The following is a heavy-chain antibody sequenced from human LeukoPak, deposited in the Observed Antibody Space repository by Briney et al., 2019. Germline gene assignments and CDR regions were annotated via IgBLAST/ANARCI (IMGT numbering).Heavy chain of an antibody. CDR2: IYYSGST. V-gene: IGHV4-39*01. CDR1: GGSISSSSYY. J-gene: IGHJ4*02. D-gene: IGHD2-21*01. Sequence: SETLSPTCTVSGGSISSSSYYWGWIRQPPGKGLEWIGSIYYSGSTYYNPSLKTRITISVDTSKNQFSLRLTSVTAADTAVYYCARHSVVAIPYYFDYWGQGTLVTVSS. CDR3: ARHSVVAIPYYFDY.